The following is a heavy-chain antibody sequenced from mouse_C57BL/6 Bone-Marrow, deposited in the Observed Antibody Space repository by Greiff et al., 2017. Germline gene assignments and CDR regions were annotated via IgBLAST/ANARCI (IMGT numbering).Heavy chain of an antibody. CDR2: ISNLAYSI. J-gene: IGHJ1*03. CDR3: ARHSKDWYFDV. V-gene: IGHV5-15*04. CDR1: GFTFSDYG. D-gene: IGHD2-5*01. Sequence: EVMLVESGGGLVQPGGSLKLSCAASGFTFSDYGMAWVRQAPRKGPEWVAFISNLAYSIYYADTVTGRFTISRENAKNTLYLEMSSLRSEDKAMDYCARHSKDWYFDVWGTGTTVTVSS.